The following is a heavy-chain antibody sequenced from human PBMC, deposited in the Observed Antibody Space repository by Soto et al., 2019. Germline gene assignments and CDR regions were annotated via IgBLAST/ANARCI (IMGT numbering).Heavy chain of an antibody. Sequence: GGSLRLSCAASGFTVSSNYMSWVRQAPGKGLEWVSVIYSGGSTYYADSVKGRFTISRDNSENALYLQMNSLRAEDTAVYYCAQDTYYHDTSGYYVFAYWGQGTLVTVSS. CDR3: AQDTYYHDTSGYYVFAY. CDR2: IYSGGST. D-gene: IGHD3-22*01. J-gene: IGHJ4*02. CDR1: GFTVSSNY. V-gene: IGHV3-66*02.